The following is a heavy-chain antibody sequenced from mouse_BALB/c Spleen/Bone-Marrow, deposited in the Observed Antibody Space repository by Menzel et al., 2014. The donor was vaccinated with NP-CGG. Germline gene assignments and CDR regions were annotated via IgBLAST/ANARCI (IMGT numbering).Heavy chain of an antibody. J-gene: IGHJ3*01. Sequence: EVQLQQSGAELVKPGASVKLSCTPSGFNIKDTHMHWVKQTPEKSLEWIGTIDPANGNTKYDPNFQGKATITADTSSNTAYLQRTRLSSEVPAIISFVRKYANTAWFASWGQGTLVTVS. CDR1: GFNIKDTH. CDR2: IDPANGNT. CDR3: VRKYANTAWFAS. V-gene: IGHV14-3*02. D-gene: IGHD5-1-1*01.